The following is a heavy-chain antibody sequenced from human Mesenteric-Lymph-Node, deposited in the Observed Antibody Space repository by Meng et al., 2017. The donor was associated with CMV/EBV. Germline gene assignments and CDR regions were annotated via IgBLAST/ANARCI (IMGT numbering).Heavy chain of an antibody. CDR3: ARDQPEIQYYFDY. D-gene: IGHD1-14*01. V-gene: IGHV3-30-3*01. J-gene: IGHJ4*02. CDR1: GFTVSSYA. CDR2: ISYDGSNK. Sequence: GESLKISCAASGFTVSSYAMHWVRQAPGKGLEWVAVISYDGSNKYYADSVKGRFTISRDNSKNTLYLQMNSLRAEDTAVYYCARDQPEIQYYFDYWGQGTLVTVSS.